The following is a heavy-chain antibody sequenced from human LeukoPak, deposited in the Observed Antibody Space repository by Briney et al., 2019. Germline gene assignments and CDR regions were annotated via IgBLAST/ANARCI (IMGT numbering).Heavy chain of an antibody. D-gene: IGHD3-10*01. V-gene: IGHV3-74*01. CDR3: ATDSYASGSYYRLFY. Sequence: GGSLRLSCGASGFTFGTYWMHWVRQAPGKGLVWVSGINSDGGTTTYADSVKGRFTISRDNAKNTLYLQMNNLRAEDTAIYYCATDSYASGSYYRLFYWGQGTLVTVSS. CDR1: GFTFGTYW. CDR2: INSDGGTT. J-gene: IGHJ4*02.